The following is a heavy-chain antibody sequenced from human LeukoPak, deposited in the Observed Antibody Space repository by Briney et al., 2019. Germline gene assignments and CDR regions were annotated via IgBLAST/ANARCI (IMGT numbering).Heavy chain of an antibody. J-gene: IGHJ4*02. CDR1: GGSISSGSYY. Sequence: PSETLSLTCTVSGGSISSGSYYWSWIRQPPGKGLEWIGYIYYSGSTNYNPSLKSRVTISVDTSKNQFSLKLSSVTAADTAVYYCARLFSDYYDSSGLDYWGQGTLVTVSS. CDR3: ARLFSDYYDSSGLDY. D-gene: IGHD3-22*01. CDR2: IYYSGST. V-gene: IGHV4-61*01.